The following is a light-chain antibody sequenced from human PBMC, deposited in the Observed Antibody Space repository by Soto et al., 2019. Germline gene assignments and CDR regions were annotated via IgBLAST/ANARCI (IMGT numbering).Light chain of an antibody. CDR1: QSVGSN. V-gene: IGKV3-15*01. CDR2: DAS. Sequence: EIVMTQSPDTLSVSPGETATLSCRASQSVGSNFAWYQQKPGQAPRLLISDASTRAAGLPARFSGSGSGTEFTLTISSLQSEDFALYYCQQSNNWPKTFGQGTKVEIK. CDR3: QQSNNWPKT. J-gene: IGKJ1*01.